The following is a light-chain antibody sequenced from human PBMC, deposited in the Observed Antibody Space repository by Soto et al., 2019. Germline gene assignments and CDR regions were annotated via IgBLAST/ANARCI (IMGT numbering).Light chain of an antibody. J-gene: IGKJ1*01. Sequence: EIVMTQSPATLSVSPGERVALSCRASQSVTSNLAWYQQKPGQAPRLLIYGASTRATGVPARFSGSGSGTEFTLTISSLQSEDFAVYYCQQYNNRPPQTFGQGTKVDI. V-gene: IGKV3-15*01. CDR1: QSVTSN. CDR3: QQYNNRPPQT. CDR2: GAS.